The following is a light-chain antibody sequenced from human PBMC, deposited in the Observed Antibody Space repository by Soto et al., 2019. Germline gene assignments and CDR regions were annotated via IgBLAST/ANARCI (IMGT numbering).Light chain of an antibody. CDR2: GAS. J-gene: IGKJ5*01. CDR1: QSVSNN. CDR3: QQYNNWPIT. Sequence: EIVMTQSPATLSVSPGERVTLSCRASQSVSNNLAWYQQKPGQAPRLLIYGASTRATGIPARFSGSGSGTEFTLTISSLHSEDFSVYYCQQYNNWPITFGQGTRLEIK. V-gene: IGKV3-15*01.